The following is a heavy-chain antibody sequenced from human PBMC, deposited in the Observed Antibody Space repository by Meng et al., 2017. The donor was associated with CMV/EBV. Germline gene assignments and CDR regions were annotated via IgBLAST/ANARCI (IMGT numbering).Heavy chain of an antibody. J-gene: IGHJ4*02. CDR2: IYTSGST. Sequence: QWQESGPGLVNPSETFSPPCTVSGGSNSSSYWSWIRQPAGKGLEWIGRIYTSGSTNYNPSLKSRVTMSVDTSKNQFSLKLSSVTAADTAVYYCARVLRWNGVIDYWGQGTLVTVSS. V-gene: IGHV4-4*07. CDR3: ARVLRWNGVIDY. CDR1: GGSNSSSY. D-gene: IGHD4-23*01.